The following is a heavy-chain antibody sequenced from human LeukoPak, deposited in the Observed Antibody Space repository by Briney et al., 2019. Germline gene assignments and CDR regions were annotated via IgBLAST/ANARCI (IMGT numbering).Heavy chain of an antibody. CDR1: GFTFSSYS. CDR2: ISSSSSYI. V-gene: IGHV3-21*01. Sequence: GGSLRLSCAASGFTFSSYSMNWVRQAPGKGLEWVSSISSSSSYIYYADSVKGRFTISRDNAKNSLYLQMNSLRAEDTAVYYCARFSYYDILTGYYQTDDYWGQGTLVTVSS. D-gene: IGHD3-9*01. J-gene: IGHJ4*02. CDR3: ARFSYYDILTGYYQTDDY.